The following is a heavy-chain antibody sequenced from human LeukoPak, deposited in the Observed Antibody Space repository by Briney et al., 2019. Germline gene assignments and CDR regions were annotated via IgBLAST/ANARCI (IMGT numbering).Heavy chain of an antibody. D-gene: IGHD2-15*01. Sequence: GGSLRLSCAASGFTFSSYWMSWVRQAPGKGLEWVANIKQDGSEKYYVDSVKGRFTISRDNAKNSLYLQMNSLRAEDTAVYYCARDLKRYCSGGSCSDFDYWGQGTLVTDSS. V-gene: IGHV3-7*01. CDR2: IKQDGSEK. J-gene: IGHJ4*02. CDR3: ARDLKRYCSGGSCSDFDY. CDR1: GFTFSSYW.